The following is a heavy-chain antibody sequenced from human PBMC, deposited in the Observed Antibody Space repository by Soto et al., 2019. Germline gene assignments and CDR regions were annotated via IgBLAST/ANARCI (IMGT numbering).Heavy chain of an antibody. CDR1: GFTFSSYA. CDR2: ISGSGGST. D-gene: IGHD2-15*01. J-gene: IGHJ5*02. CDR3: AKGGYCSGGSCRLGWFNP. V-gene: IGHV3-23*01. Sequence: GGSLRLSCAASGFTFSSYAMSWVRQAPGKRLEWVSAISGSGGSTYYADSVKGRFTISRDNSKNTLYLQMNSLRAEDTAVYYCAKGGYCSGGSCRLGWFNPWGQGTLVTVSS.